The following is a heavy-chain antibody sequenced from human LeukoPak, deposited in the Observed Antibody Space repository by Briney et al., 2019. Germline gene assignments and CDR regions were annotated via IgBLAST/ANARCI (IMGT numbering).Heavy chain of an antibody. CDR2: INPNSGGT. CDR3: AREMGYCSSTSCYDAFDI. V-gene: IGHV1-2*02. Sequence: ASVKVSCKASGYTFTSYDINWVRQATGQGLEWMGWINPNSGGTNYAQKFQGRVTMTRDTSISTAYMELSRLRSDDTAVYYCAREMGYCSSTSCYDAFDIWGQGTMVTVSS. D-gene: IGHD2-2*01. CDR1: GYTFTSYD. J-gene: IGHJ3*02.